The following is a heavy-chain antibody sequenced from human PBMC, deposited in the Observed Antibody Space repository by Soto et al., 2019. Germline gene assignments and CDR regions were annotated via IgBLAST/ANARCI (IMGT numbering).Heavy chain of an antibody. Sequence: PSETLSLTFTVSGGSISDDTYYWGWIRQPPGKGLEWIGSIYYSGSTYYNPSLKSRVTISVDTSKNQFSLKLSSVTAADTAVYYCARHSYYYGSTYGCWLDPWGQGTLVTVSS. CDR2: IYYSGST. D-gene: IGHD3-10*01. CDR1: GGSISDDTYY. CDR3: ARHSYYYGSTYGCWLDP. J-gene: IGHJ5*02. V-gene: IGHV4-39*01.